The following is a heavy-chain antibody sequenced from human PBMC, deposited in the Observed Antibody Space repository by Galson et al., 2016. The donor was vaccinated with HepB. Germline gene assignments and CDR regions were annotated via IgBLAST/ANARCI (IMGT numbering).Heavy chain of an antibody. J-gene: IGHJ4*02. CDR2: VSNDGSDT. Sequence: SLRLSCAASGFIFSSHGMHWVRQTPGKGLEWVAVVSNDGSDTYYAHSVKGRFTVSRDNSKNKLYLHMNTLGAEDTALYYCARAGDFDLLAGFDYWGQGTLVTVSS. V-gene: IGHV3-30*03. D-gene: IGHD3-9*01. CDR3: ARAGDFDLLAGFDY. CDR1: GFIFSSHG.